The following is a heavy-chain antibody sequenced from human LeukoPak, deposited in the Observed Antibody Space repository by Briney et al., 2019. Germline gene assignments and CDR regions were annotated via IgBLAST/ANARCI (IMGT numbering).Heavy chain of an antibody. V-gene: IGHV3-21*03. J-gene: IGHJ4*02. CDR1: GFTFSAYS. CDR2: ITSSSTNI. Sequence: GGSLRLSCAASGFTFSAYSMNWVRQAPGKGLEWVSSITSSSTNIKYADSVKGRFTISRDDSKNTLYLQMNSLKTEDTAVYYCTTEYNFNYYDSSGYYYWGQGTLVTVSS. D-gene: IGHD3-22*01. CDR3: TTEYNFNYYDSSGYYY.